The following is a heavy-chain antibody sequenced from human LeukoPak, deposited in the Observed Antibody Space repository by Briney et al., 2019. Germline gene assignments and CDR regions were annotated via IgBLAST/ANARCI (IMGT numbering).Heavy chain of an antibody. Sequence: PGGSLRLSCAASRFTFSNFAMSWVRQAPGKGLEWVSAISGSGGSTYYADSVKGRFTISRDNSKNALFLQMNSLRAEDTAVYYCAKDRQPLMVRGASIFDYWGQGTLVTVSS. CDR1: RFTFSNFA. J-gene: IGHJ4*02. CDR3: AKDRQPLMVRGASIFDY. V-gene: IGHV3-23*01. CDR2: ISGSGGST. D-gene: IGHD3-10*01.